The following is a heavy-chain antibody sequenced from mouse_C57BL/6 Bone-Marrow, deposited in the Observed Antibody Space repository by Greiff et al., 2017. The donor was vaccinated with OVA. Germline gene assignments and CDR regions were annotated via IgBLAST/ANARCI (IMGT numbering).Heavy chain of an antibody. J-gene: IGHJ1*03. CDR2: INPNNGGT. CDR1: GYTFTDYY. CDR3: ARSLLLRYRPWYCDV. V-gene: IGHV1-26*01. D-gene: IGHD1-1*01. Sequence: EVQLQQSGPELVKPGASVKISCKASGYTFTDYYMNWVKQSHGKSLEWIGDINPNNGGTSYNQKFKGKATLTVDKSSSTAYMELRSLTSEDSAVYYCARSLLLRYRPWYCDVWGTGTTVTVSS.